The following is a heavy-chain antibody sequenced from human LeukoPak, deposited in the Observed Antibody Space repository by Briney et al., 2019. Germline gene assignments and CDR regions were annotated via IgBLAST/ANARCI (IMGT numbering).Heavy chain of an antibody. D-gene: IGHD6-19*01. CDR3: ARAQQWLAPRYYYGMDV. Sequence: ASETLSLTCAVYGGSFSGYYWSWIRQPPGKGLEWIGEINHSGSTSYNPSLKSRVTISVDRSKNQFSLKLSSVTAADTAVYYCARAQQWLAPRYYYGMDVWGQGTTVTVSS. CDR1: GGSFSGYY. CDR2: INHSGST. V-gene: IGHV4-34*01. J-gene: IGHJ6*02.